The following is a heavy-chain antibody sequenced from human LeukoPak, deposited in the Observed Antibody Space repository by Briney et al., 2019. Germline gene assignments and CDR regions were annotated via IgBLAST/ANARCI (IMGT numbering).Heavy chain of an antibody. J-gene: IGHJ4*02. CDR2: ISSSSSTI. CDR1: GFTFSSYS. D-gene: IGHD6-19*01. V-gene: IGHV3-48*04. CDR3: ARDRSIAVYDY. Sequence: GGSLRLSCAASGFTFSSYSMNWVRQAPGKGLEWVSYISSSSSTIYYADSVKGRFTISRDNAKNSLYLQMNSLRAEDTAVYYCARDRSIAVYDYWGQGTLVTVSS.